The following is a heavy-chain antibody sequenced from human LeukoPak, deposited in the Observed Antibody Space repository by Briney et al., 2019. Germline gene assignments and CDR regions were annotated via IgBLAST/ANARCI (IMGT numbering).Heavy chain of an antibody. D-gene: IGHD5-24*01. Sequence: PSETLSLTCTVSGGSISSSSYYWGWIRQPPGKGLEWIGSIYYSGSTYYNPSLKSRVTISVDTSKNQFSLKLSSVTAADTAVYYCARVSALEMPNWFDPWGQGTLVTVSS. CDR2: IYYSGST. V-gene: IGHV4-39*07. CDR3: ARVSALEMPNWFDP. CDR1: GGSISSSSYY. J-gene: IGHJ5*02.